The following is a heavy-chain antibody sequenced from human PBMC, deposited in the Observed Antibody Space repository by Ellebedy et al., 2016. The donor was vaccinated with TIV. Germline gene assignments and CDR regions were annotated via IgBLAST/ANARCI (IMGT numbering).Heavy chain of an antibody. CDR2: ITSSGSPT. D-gene: IGHD1/OR15-1a*01. Sequence: GRSLRLSCAASGFIFSDYYMIWIRQAPGKGLECVSYITSSGSPTYYADSVRGRFTISRDNAKNSLYLQMNSLRAEDTAVYFCARDTRFIDQQHNWFDPWGQGTLVTVSS. V-gene: IGHV3-11*01. J-gene: IGHJ5*02. CDR1: GFIFSDYY. CDR3: ARDTRFIDQQHNWFDP.